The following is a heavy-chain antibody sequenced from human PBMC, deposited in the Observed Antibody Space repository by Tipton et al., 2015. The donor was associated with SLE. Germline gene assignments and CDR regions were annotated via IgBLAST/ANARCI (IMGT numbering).Heavy chain of an antibody. CDR3: ARFRDEYYYYAMDV. Sequence: TLSLTCAVYGGSFSGYYWSWIRQPAGKGLEWIGRIYTSGSTNYNPSLKSRVTISVDTSKNQFSLKLNSVTAADTAVYYCARFRDEYYYYAMDVWGQGTTVTVSS. J-gene: IGHJ6*02. CDR2: IYTSGST. V-gene: IGHV4-59*10. CDR1: GGSFSGYY.